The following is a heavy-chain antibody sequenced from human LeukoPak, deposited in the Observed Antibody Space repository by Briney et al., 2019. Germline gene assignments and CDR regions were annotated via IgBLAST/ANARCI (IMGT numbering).Heavy chain of an antibody. V-gene: IGHV1-8*02. D-gene: IGHD3-10*01. CDR2: MNPNSGNT. J-gene: IGHJ4*02. CDR3: ARKFLGSRGYYFDY. Sequence: ASVKVSCKASGYTFTSYDINWVRQATGQGLEWMGWMNPNSGNTGYAQKFQGRVNMTRNTSISTAYMELSSLRSEDTAVYYCARKFLGSRGYYFDYWGQGTLVTVSS. CDR1: GYTFTSYD.